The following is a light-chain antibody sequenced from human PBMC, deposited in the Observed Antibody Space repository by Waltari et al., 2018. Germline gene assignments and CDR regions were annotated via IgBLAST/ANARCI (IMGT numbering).Light chain of an antibody. J-gene: IGLJ3*02. CDR1: SSNIGNNY. CDR2: DNN. CDR3: GTWDSSLSAGV. V-gene: IGLV1-51*01. Sequence: QSVLTQPPSVSAAPGQKVTISCSGGSSNIGNNYVSWYQQLPGTAPKLLIYDNNKRPSGIPDRFSASKSGTSATLCITGLQTGDEADYYCGTWDSSLSAGVFGGGTKLTVL.